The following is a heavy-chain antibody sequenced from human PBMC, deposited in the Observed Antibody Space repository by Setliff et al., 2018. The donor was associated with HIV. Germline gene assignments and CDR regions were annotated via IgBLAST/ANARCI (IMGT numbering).Heavy chain of an antibody. Sequence: GGSLRLSCAVSGVPYNDHFMDWVRQAPGKGLEWLGRSRSKPEGYATYYAASGKDRFIISRDESKTALFLQMNSLRTEDAAIYYCALMLRGIPFWGRGTLVTVSS. V-gene: IGHV3-72*01. CDR1: GVPYNDHF. CDR2: SRSKPEGYAT. CDR3: ALMLRGIPF. D-gene: IGHD3-10*01. J-gene: IGHJ4*02.